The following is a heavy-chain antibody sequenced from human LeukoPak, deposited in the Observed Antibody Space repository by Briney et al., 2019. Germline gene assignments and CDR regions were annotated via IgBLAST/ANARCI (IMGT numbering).Heavy chain of an antibody. J-gene: IGHJ3*01. CDR2: ISGSGGST. V-gene: IGHV3-23*01. CDR1: GFTFRNSA. D-gene: IGHD6-13*01. Sequence: GGSLRLSRAASGFTFRNSAMNWVRQSSGKGLEWVSGISGSGGSTYYADSVKGRFTISRDNSKNTLYLQMNSLRAEDSAVYYCAKDSGAASDFDAFAVWGQGTMVAVSS. CDR3: AKDSGAASDFDAFAV.